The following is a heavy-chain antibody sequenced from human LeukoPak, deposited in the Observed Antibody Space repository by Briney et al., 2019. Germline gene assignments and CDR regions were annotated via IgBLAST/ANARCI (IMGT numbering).Heavy chain of an antibody. V-gene: IGHV3-11*01. Sequence: GGSLRLSCAASGFTFSDYYMSWIRQAPGKGREWVSYISSSGSTIYYADSVKGRFTISRDNAKNSLYLQMNSLRAEDTAVYYCARETVVITYYYHYYMDVWGKGTTVTVSS. CDR2: ISSSGSTI. CDR3: ARETVVITYYYHYYMDV. J-gene: IGHJ6*03. D-gene: IGHD3-22*01. CDR1: GFTFSDYY.